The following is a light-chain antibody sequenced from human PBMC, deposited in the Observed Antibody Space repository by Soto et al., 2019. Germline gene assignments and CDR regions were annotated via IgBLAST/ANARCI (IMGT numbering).Light chain of an antibody. J-gene: IGKJ2*01. V-gene: IGKV1-39*01. CDR3: QQSYNTPPYT. CDR2: AAS. Sequence: DIQMTQSPSSLSASVGDRVTITCRASQSISTYLNWYQQKPGKAPKLLIYAASSLHSGVPSRFSGGGSATDFTLTISGLQPEDVATYYCQQSYNTPPYTFGQGTKLEIK. CDR1: QSISTY.